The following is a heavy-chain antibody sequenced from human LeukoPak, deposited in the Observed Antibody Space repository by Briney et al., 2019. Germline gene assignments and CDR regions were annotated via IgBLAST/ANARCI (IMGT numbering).Heavy chain of an antibody. V-gene: IGHV3-7*01. D-gene: IGHD6-13*01. J-gene: IGHJ4*01. CDR3: ARDGTAAGLYFDL. CDR1: GFTFTDYW. CDR2: IRQDGSEK. Sequence: GGSLRHSCEISGFTFTDYWMNWVRQAPGKGPEWVASIRQDGSEKTYVDSVKGRFTISRDNTKNSLSLQLNGLRAEDTAVYYCARDGTAAGLYFDLWGQGTLVTVSS.